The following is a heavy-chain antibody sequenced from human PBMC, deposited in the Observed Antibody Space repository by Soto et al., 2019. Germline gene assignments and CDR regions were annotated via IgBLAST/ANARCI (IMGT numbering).Heavy chain of an antibody. J-gene: IGHJ4*02. V-gene: IGHV1-24*01. CDR2: FDPEDGET. CDR1: GYTLTELS. Sequence: VKVSCKVSGYTLTELSMHWVRQAPGKGLEWMGGFDPEDGETIYAQKFQCRVTMTEDTSTDTAYMELSSLRSEDTAVYYCSTAQVYSRSLSYFFDYWRKRTLVIVFS. D-gene: IGHD6-13*01. CDR3: STAQVYSRSLSYFFDY.